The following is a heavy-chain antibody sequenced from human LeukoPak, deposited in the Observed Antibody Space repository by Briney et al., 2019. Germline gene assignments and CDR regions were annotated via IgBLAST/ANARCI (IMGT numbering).Heavy chain of an antibody. Sequence: GGSLRLSCAASGFTFSSYSMNWVRQAPGKGLEWVSYISSSSSTIYYADSVKGRFTISRDNAKNSLYLQMNSLRAEDTAVYYCARRLGLGFGEYSNNWFDPWGQGTLVTVSS. J-gene: IGHJ5*02. V-gene: IGHV3-48*04. CDR3: ARRLGLGFGEYSNNWFDP. CDR2: ISSSSSTI. D-gene: IGHD3-10*01. CDR1: GFTFSSYS.